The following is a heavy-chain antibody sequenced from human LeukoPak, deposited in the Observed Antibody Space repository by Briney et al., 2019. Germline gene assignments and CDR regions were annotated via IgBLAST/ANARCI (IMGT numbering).Heavy chain of an antibody. CDR1: GGSINSGTNS. D-gene: IGHD4-17*01. CDR2: IHFSGNT. CDR3: ARDSDYGEYFDY. Sequence: SETLSLTCTVSGGSINSGTNSWGWIRQSPVKGLEWIGTIHFSGNTNYNPSLKSRVTISVDTSKNQFSLKLSSVTAADTAVYYCARDSDYGEYFDYWGQGTLVTVSS. J-gene: IGHJ4*02. V-gene: IGHV4-39*07.